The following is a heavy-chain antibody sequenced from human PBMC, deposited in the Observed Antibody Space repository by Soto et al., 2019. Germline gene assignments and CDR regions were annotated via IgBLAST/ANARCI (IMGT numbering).Heavy chain of an antibody. J-gene: IGHJ3*01. Sequence: EVQLVESRGGLVQPGGSRRVSCAASGFSFSNYAMNWVRQAPGKGLEWVSYISIGSGSIFYAASVKGRFTISRDDAKNSLYMQMNTLRDEDTAVYYCVSDDRWALDFWGQGTMVTVSS. D-gene: IGHD3-22*01. CDR3: VSDDRWALDF. CDR1: GFSFSNYA. V-gene: IGHV3-48*02. CDR2: ISIGSGSI.